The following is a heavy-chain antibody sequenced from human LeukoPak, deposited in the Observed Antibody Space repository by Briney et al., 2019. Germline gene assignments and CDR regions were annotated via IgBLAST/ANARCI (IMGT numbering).Heavy chain of an antibody. Sequence: GGSLRLSCAASGFVFSSYAMTWVRQTPGKGLEWVSVTSGGGGSTYYADSVKGRFTISRDNSKDTLYLQLNSLRAEDTAVYYCAKVGTYEILTGYSPHLDYWGQGTLVTVSS. CDR1: GFVFSSYA. CDR2: TSGGGGST. V-gene: IGHV3-23*01. CDR3: AKVGTYEILTGYSPHLDY. J-gene: IGHJ4*02. D-gene: IGHD3-9*01.